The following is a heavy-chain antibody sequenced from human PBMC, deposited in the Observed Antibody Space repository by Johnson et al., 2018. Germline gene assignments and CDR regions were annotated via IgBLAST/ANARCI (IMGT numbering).Heavy chain of an antibody. CDR2: IYYSGST. D-gene: IGHD3-22*01. J-gene: IGHJ3*02. Sequence: QVQLQESGPGLVKPSETLSLTCTVSGGSISSYYWSWIRQPPGKGLEWIGYIYYSGSTNYNPSLKSRVTISVATSKNPVSLTVSSVTAADTAVYYGSRVTSRGDFGQEAFDIWGQVTMVTVSS. CDR3: SRVTSRGDFGQEAFDI. CDR1: GGSISSYY. V-gene: IGHV4-59*01.